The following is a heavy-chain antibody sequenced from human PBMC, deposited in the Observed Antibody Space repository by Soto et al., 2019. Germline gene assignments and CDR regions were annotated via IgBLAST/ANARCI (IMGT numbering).Heavy chain of an antibody. CDR2: ISSSSSYI. D-gene: IGHD2-2*02. J-gene: IGHJ3*02. V-gene: IGHV3-21*01. Sequence: GGSLRLSCAASGFTFSSYSMNWVRQAPGKGLEWVSSISSSSSYIYYADSVKGRFTISRDNAKNSLYLQMNSLRAEDTAVYYCARGDCSSTSCYSAFDIWGQGTMVTVSS. CDR3: ARGDCSSTSCYSAFDI. CDR1: GFTFSSYS.